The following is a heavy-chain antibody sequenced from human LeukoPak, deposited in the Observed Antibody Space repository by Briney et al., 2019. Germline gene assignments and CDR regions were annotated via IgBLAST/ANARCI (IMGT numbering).Heavy chain of an antibody. CDR3: ARVAVAATLDFDY. V-gene: IGHV1-18*01. Sequence: PGASVKVSCKASGYTFTRYDINWVRQATGQGLEWMGWISAYNGNTNYAQKLQGRVTMTTDTSTSTAYMELRSLRSDDTAVYYCARVAVAATLDFDYWGQGTLVTVSS. J-gene: IGHJ4*02. CDR1: GYTFTRYD. D-gene: IGHD2-15*01. CDR2: ISAYNGNT.